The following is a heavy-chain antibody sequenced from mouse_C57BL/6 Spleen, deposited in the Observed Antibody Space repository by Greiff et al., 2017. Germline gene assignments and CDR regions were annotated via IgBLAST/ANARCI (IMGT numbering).Heavy chain of an antibody. J-gene: IGHJ2*01. D-gene: IGHD4-1*01. CDR1: GFTFSDYY. V-gene: IGHV5-16*01. Sequence: DVKLVESEGGLVQPGSSMKLSCTASGFTFSDYYMAWVRQVPEKGLEWVANINYDGSSTYYLDSLKSRFIISRDNAKNILYLQMSSLKSEDTATYYCARDGTGIDYWGQGTTLTVSS. CDR2: INYDGSST. CDR3: ARDGTGIDY.